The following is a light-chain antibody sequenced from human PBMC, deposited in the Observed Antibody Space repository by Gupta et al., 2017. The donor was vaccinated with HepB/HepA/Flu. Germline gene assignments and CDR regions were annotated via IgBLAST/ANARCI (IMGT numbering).Light chain of an antibody. J-gene: IGLJ3*02. CDR3: AAWDDSLNGVV. V-gene: IGLV1-47*01. CDR1: SPNIGSNY. CDR2: RSD. Sequence: QSVLTQPPSASGTPRQRVTISCSGGSPNIGSNYVYWYQQLPGTAPKLVIYRSDQRPSGVPDRFSGSKSGTSASLAISGLRSEDEADYYCAAWDDSLNGVVFGGGTKVTVL.